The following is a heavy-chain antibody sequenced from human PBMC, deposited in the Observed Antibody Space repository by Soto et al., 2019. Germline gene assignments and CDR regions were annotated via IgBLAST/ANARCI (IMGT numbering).Heavy chain of an antibody. J-gene: IGHJ6*03. D-gene: IGHD7-27*01. CDR2: ISSSSSVI. CDR1: GFILSDCA. CDR3: ARDLSWGSNWYYYMDV. V-gene: IGHV3-48*01. Sequence: EVQLVESGGGLVQPGGSPRLSCATSGFILSDCAMNWVRQAPGKGLEWVSYISSSSSVIDYADSVKGRFTVSRDNARNSLYLQMHSLRAEDTAVYYCARDLSWGSNWYYYMDVWGKGTTVTVSS.